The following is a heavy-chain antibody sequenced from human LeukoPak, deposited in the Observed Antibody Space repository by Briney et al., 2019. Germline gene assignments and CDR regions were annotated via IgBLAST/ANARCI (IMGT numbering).Heavy chain of an antibody. Sequence: ETLSLACTVSGDSINGFYWSWVRQAPGKGLEWVSVIYSGGSTYYADSVKGRFTISRDNSKNTLYLQMNSLRAEDTAVYYCARMTTVPYYFDYWGQGTLVTVSS. CDR2: IYSGGST. V-gene: IGHV3-53*01. D-gene: IGHD4-17*01. J-gene: IGHJ4*02. CDR1: GDSINGFY. CDR3: ARMTTVPYYFDY.